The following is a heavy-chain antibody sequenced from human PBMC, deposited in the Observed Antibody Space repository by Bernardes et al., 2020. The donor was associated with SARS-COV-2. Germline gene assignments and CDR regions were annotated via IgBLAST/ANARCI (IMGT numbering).Heavy chain of an antibody. Sequence: SEPLSLTCTVSGGSISSSSYYWGWLLQPPGKGLEWIGSIYYSGSTYYNPSLKSRITISVDTSKNQFSLKLSSVTAADTAVYYCARPRDGYNDYFDYWGQGTLVTVSS. CDR1: GGSISSSSYY. CDR3: ARPRDGYNDYFDY. J-gene: IGHJ4*02. D-gene: IGHD5-12*01. CDR2: IYYSGST. V-gene: IGHV4-39*01.